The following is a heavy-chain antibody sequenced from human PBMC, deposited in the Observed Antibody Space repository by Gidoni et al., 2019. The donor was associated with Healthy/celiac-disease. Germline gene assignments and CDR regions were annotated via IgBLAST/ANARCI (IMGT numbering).Heavy chain of an antibody. Sequence: QVQLVQSGAEVKKPGSSVKVSCKASGGAFSSYAISRVRQAPGQGLEWLGGIIPIFGTANYEQKYQGRVTITADKSTSTAYMELSSLRSEDTAVYYCARGADYYAQRGDFDIWGQGTMVTVSS. CDR3: ARGADYYAQRGDFDI. CDR2: IIPIFGTA. V-gene: IGHV1-69*06. CDR1: GGAFSSYA. J-gene: IGHJ3*02. D-gene: IGHD3-10*01.